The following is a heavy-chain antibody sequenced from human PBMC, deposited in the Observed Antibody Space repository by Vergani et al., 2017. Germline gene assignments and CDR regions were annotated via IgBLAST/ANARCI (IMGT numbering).Heavy chain of an antibody. J-gene: IGHJ4*02. D-gene: IGHD3/OR15-3a*01. CDR2: IKQDGSGK. V-gene: IGHV3-7*01. CDR3: ARDVSATGYYTPLFDY. CDR1: GFTFSSYW. Sequence: EVQLVESGGGLVQPGGSLRLSCAASGFTFSSYWMSWVRQAPGKGLEWVANIKQDGSGKYYVDSVKGRFTISRDNAKNSLYLQMNSLRAEDTAVYYCARDVSATGYYTPLFDYWGQGTLVTVSS.